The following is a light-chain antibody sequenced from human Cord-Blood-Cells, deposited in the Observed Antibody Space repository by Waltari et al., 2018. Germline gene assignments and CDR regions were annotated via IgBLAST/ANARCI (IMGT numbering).Light chain of an antibody. Sequence: SYHLTQPPSVSVSPGQTASITCSGAKLGDKYACWYQQKPGQSPVLVIYQDSKRPSGIPERFSGSNSGNTATLTISGTQAMDEADYYCQAWDSSTVVFGGGTKLTVL. CDR3: QAWDSSTVV. CDR2: QDS. CDR1: KLGDKY. V-gene: IGLV3-1*01. J-gene: IGLJ2*01.